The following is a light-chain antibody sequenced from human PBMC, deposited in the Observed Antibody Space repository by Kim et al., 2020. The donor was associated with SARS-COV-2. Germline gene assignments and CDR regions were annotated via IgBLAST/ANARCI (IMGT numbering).Light chain of an antibody. CDR3: QQYKKWPPYT. CDR1: QSIGSS. Sequence: VAPVERATLSCRASQSIGSSLAWYQQKPGQAPSLLIYDTSTRATGIPARFSGSGSGTEFTLTISSLQSEDFAVYYCQQYKKWPPYTFGQGTKLEI. V-gene: IGKV3-15*01. J-gene: IGKJ2*01. CDR2: DTS.